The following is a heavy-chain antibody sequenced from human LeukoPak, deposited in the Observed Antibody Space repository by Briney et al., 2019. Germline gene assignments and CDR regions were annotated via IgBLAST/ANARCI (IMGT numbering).Heavy chain of an antibody. CDR2: ISYIGST. D-gene: IGHD1-26*01. J-gene: IGHJ6*02. Sequence: SETLSLTCTVSGGSISSYYWSWIRQPPGKGLEWIGYISYIGSTNYNPSLKSRVTISIDTSKNQFSLKLSSVTAADTAVYYCASLTRVGATPLGDYYYGMDVWGQGTTVTVSS. CDR3: ASLTRVGATPLGDYYYGMDV. CDR1: GGSISSYY. V-gene: IGHV4-59*08.